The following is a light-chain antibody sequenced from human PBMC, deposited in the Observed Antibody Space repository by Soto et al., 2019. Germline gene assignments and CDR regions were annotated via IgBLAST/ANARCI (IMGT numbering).Light chain of an antibody. CDR3: GTWDSSLSAFHV. V-gene: IGLV1-51*02. CDR2: ENN. J-gene: IGLJ1*01. CDR1: SSNIGNNY. Sequence: QSVLTQPPSVSAAPGQKVTISCSGSSSNIGNNYVSWYQQLPGTAPKLLIYENNKRPSGIPDRFSGSKSGTSATLGITGLQTGDESDYDCGTWDSSLSAFHVFGTGTKLTV.